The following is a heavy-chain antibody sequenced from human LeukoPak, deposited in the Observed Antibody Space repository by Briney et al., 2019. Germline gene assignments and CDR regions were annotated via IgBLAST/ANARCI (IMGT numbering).Heavy chain of an antibody. CDR1: GFTFSSYS. J-gene: IGHJ4*02. CDR3: ARGQRRILAGFPDY. D-gene: IGHD3-3*02. Sequence: PGGSLRLSCAASGFTFSSYSMNWVRQAPGKGREWVSGINWNGGSTGYADSVKGRFTISRDNAKNSLYLQMNSLRAEDTALYYCARGQRRILAGFPDYWGQGTLVTASS. CDR2: INWNGGST. V-gene: IGHV3-20*04.